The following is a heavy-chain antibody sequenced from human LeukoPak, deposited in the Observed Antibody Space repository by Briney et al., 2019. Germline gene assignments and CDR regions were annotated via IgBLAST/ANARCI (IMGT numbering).Heavy chain of an antibody. CDR1: GITFSSYG. CDR2: IWNDGSNE. CDR3: ARRVIVVTGPYYFDY. V-gene: IGHV3-33*01. J-gene: IGHJ4*02. Sequence: GGSLRLSCAASGITFSSYGMHWVRQAPGKGLEWVAVIWNDGSNEYYADSVKGRFTIFRDNSKNTLYLQMNSLRAEDTAVYYCARRVIVVTGPYYFDYWGQGTLVTVSS. D-gene: IGHD3-22*01.